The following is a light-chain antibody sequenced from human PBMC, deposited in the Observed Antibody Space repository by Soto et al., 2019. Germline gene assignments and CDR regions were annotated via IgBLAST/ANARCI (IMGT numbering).Light chain of an antibody. CDR3: QQYNSYPWT. J-gene: IGKJ1*01. V-gene: IGKV1-5*03. Sequence: DIQMTQSPSTLSASVGDRVTITCRASQSISSWLAWYQQKPGKAPKLLMYKASSVESGVPSRFSGSGSGTEFTLTISSLQPDDFATYHCQQYNSYPWTFGQGTKVEIK. CDR1: QSISSW. CDR2: KAS.